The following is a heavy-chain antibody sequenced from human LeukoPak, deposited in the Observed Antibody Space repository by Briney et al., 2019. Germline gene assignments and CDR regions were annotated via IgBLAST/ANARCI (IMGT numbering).Heavy chain of an antibody. J-gene: IGHJ4*02. CDR3: AKAILMILGGRGGY. CDR1: GLTFTSYA. V-gene: IGHV3-23*01. Sequence: GGSLRLSCTASGLTFTSYAMSWVRQAPGKGLEWVSGISASGDSTYYADSVKGRFTISRDNSKKTLYVQMNSLRAEDTAVYYCAKAILMILGGRGGYWGQGTLVTVSS. CDR2: ISASGDST. D-gene: IGHD3-16*01.